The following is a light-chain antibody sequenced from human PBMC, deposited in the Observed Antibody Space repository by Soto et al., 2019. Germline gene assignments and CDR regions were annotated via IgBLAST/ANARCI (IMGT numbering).Light chain of an antibody. CDR1: SSNIGAGYD. J-gene: IGLJ1*01. CDR2: GNS. V-gene: IGLV1-40*01. Sequence: QAVVTQPPSVSVAPGQRVTISCTGSSSNIGAGYDVHWYQQLPGTAPKLLIYGNSNRPSGVPDRFSGSKSGTSASLAITGLQAEDEADYYCQSYDSSLSGLVFGTGTKLTVL. CDR3: QSYDSSLSGLV.